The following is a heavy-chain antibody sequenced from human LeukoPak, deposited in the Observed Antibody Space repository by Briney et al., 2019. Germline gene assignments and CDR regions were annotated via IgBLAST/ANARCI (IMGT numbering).Heavy chain of an antibody. Sequence: SETLSLTCTVSGGSISSYYWSWIRQPPGKGLEWTGYIYYSGSTNYNPSLKSRVTISVDTSKNQFSLKLSSVTAADTAVYYCASMSGWFDPWGQGTLVTVSS. J-gene: IGHJ5*02. CDR1: GGSISSYY. D-gene: IGHD3-10*01. CDR3: ASMSGWFDP. CDR2: IYYSGST. V-gene: IGHV4-59*01.